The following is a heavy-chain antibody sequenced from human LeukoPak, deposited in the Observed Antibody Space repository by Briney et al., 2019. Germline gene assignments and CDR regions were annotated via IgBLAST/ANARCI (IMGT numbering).Heavy chain of an antibody. CDR3: ARRDTAMIYNWFDP. CDR1: GYSFTSYW. CDR2: IYPGDSDT. D-gene: IGHD5-18*01. Sequence: GESLKISRKGSGYSFTSYWIGWVRQMPGKGLEWMGSIYPGDSDTRYSPSFQGQVTISADKSISTAYLQWSSLKASDTAMYYCARRDTAMIYNWFDPWGQGTLVTVSS. V-gene: IGHV5-51*01. J-gene: IGHJ5*02.